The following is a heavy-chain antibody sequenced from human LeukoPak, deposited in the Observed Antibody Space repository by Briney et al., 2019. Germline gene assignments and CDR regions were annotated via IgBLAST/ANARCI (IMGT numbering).Heavy chain of an antibody. CDR3: ARAAWRGTNSRDAFDI. J-gene: IGHJ3*02. CDR1: GGSISSGGDY. CDR2: ISYSGTT. V-gene: IGHV4-31*03. D-gene: IGHD4/OR15-4a*01. Sequence: SETLSLTCTVSGGSISSGGDYWSWIRQHPGKGLEWIGYISYSGTTYYNPSLKSRITISLDTPKNQFSLELSSVTAADTAVYYCARAAWRGTNSRDAFDIWGLGTVVTVSS.